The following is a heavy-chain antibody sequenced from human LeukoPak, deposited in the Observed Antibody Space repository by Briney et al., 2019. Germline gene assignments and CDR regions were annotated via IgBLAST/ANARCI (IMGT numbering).Heavy chain of an antibody. J-gene: IGHJ4*02. D-gene: IGHD3-10*01. CDR1: GGSFSGYY. Sequence: SETLSLTCAVYGGSFSGYYWSWIRQPPGKGLEWIGEINHSGSTNYNPSLKSRVTISVDTSKNQFSLKLSSVTAADTAVYYCARIYGSGDLFVDYWGQGTLVTVSS. CDR3: ARIYGSGDLFVDY. V-gene: IGHV4-34*01. CDR2: INHSGST.